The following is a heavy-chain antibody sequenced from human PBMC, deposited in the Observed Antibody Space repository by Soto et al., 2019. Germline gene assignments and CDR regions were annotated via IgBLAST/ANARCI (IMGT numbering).Heavy chain of an antibody. CDR2: IYHSGST. CDR3: ARVPSSSGRAHFDY. J-gene: IGHJ4*02. Sequence: TLSLTCAVSGGSISSGGYSWSWIRQPPGKGLEWIGYIYHSGSTYYNPSLKSRVTISVDRSKDQFSLKLSSVTAADTAVYYCARVPSSSGRAHFDYWGQGTLVTVSS. V-gene: IGHV4-30-2*01. D-gene: IGHD2-15*01. CDR1: GGSISSGGYS.